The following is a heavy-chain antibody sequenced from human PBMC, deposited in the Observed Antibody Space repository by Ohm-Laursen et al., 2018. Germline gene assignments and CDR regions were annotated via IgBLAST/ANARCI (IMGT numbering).Heavy chain of an antibody. CDR1: GGSISSYY. D-gene: IGHD3-22*01. CDR3: ARDPSDSSVFDI. J-gene: IGHJ3*02. CDR2: IYTSRNT. V-gene: IGHV4-4*07. Sequence: TLSLTWTVSGGSISSYYWSWIRQPAGKGLEWIGRIYTSRNTNYNPSLKSRVTMPVDTSKNQFSLKLSSVTAADTAVYYCARDPSDSSVFDIWGQGTMVTVSS.